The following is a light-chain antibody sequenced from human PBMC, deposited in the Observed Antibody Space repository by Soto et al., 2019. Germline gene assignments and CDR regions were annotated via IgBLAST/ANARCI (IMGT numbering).Light chain of an antibody. J-gene: IGLJ7*01. CDR2: EVS. Sequence: QSVLTQPASVSGSPGQSITISCTGTSSDVGSHNLVSWYQQHPGQGPKLMIYEVSKRPLGVSARFSASKSGNSASLTISGLQAEDEADYYCRSYGSSRAVFGGGTQLTVL. V-gene: IGLV2-23*02. CDR3: RSYGSSRAV. CDR1: SSDVGSHNL.